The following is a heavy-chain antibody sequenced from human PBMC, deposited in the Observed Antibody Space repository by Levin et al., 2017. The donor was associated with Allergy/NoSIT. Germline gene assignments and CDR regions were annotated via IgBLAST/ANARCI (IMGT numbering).Heavy chain of an antibody. CDR3: AKASQWELLREVYFDY. J-gene: IGHJ4*02. CDR2: ISYDGSNK. D-gene: IGHD1-26*01. CDR1: GFTFSSYG. V-gene: IGHV3-30*18. Sequence: GGSLRLSCAASGFTFSSYGMHWVRQAPGKGLEWVAVISYDGSNKYYADSVKGRFTISRDNSKNTLYLQMNSLRAEDTAVYYCAKASQWELLREVYFDYWGQGTLVTVSS.